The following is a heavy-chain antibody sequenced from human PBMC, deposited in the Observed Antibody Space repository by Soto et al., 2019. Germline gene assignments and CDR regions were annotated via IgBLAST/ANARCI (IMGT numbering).Heavy chain of an antibody. D-gene: IGHD2-2*01. J-gene: IGHJ4*02. V-gene: IGHV3-30*18. CDR3: AKEVREYQLSYISFDY. CDR1: GFTFSSYG. CDR2: ISYDGSNK. Sequence: PGGSLRLSCAASGFTFSSYGMHWVRQAPGKGLEWVAVISYDGSNKYYADSVKGRFTISRDNSKNTLYLQMNSLRAEDTAVYYCAKEVREYQLSYISFDYWGQGTLVTVSS.